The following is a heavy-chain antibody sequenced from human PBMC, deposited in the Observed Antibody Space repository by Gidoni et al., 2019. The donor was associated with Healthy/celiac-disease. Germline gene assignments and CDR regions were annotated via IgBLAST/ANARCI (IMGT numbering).Heavy chain of an antibody. D-gene: IGHD6-19*01. CDR2: ISYDGSNK. V-gene: IGHV3-30*18. Sequence: QVQLVESGGGVVQPGRSLRLSCAASGFTFSSYGMHWVRQAPGKGLEWVAVISYDGSNKYYADSVKGRFTISRDNSKNTLYLQMNSLRAEDTAVYYCAKEGGDSSGWFWFDPWGQGTLVTVSS. CDR3: AKEGGDSSGWFWFDP. J-gene: IGHJ5*02. CDR1: GFTFSSYG.